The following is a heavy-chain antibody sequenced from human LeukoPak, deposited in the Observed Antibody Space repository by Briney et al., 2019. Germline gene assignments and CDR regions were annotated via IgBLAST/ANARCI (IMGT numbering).Heavy chain of an antibody. CDR1: GFTVSSNY. V-gene: IGHV3-66*01. J-gene: IGHJ4*02. Sequence: PGGSLRLSRAASGFTVSSNYMSWVRQAPGKGLEWVSVIYSGGSTYYADSVKGRFTISRDNSKNTLYLQMNSLRAEDTAVYYCARGLWDGGLDYWGQGTLVTVSS. CDR2: IYSGGST. D-gene: IGHD3-16*01. CDR3: ARGLWDGGLDY.